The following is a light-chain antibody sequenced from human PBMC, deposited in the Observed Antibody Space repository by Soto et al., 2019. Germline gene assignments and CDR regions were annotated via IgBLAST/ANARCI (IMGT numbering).Light chain of an antibody. CDR2: EDT. J-gene: IGLJ2*01. CDR3: CSYAGSSTLI. Sequence: QSVLTQPASVSGSPGQSITISCTGTSSDVGSYDLVSWYQHHPGKAPKLIICEDTNRPSGVSDRFSGSKSGNTASLTISGLQAEDEADYYCCSYAGSSTLIFGGGTQLTVL. V-gene: IGLV2-23*01. CDR1: SSDVGSYDL.